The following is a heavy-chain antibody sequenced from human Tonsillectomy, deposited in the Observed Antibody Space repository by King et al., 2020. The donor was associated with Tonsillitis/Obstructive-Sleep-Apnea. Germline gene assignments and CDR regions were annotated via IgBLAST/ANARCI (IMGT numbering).Heavy chain of an antibody. Sequence: VQLVESGGGLVQPGGSLRLSCAAAGFTFSTYIMNRVRQAPGKGLEWVSYISGSSSTIYYADSVKSRFTISRDNAKNSLYLQMNSRRDEDTAVYYCVPRLDYWGQGTLVTVSS. CDR1: GFTFSTYI. CDR2: ISGSSSTI. J-gene: IGHJ4*02. CDR3: VPRLDY. V-gene: IGHV3-48*02.